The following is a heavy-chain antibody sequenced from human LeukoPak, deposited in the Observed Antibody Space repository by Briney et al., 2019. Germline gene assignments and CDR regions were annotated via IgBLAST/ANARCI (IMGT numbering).Heavy chain of an antibody. CDR2: ISFDGNNK. Sequence: PGRSLRLSCAASGFTFSSYGLHWVRQAPGKGLEWVAVISFDGNNKYYADSVKGRFTISRDNSKNTLSQHMNSLRAEDTALYYCAKDAYSGSSSGSYYNVGAFDYWGQGTLVTVSS. D-gene: IGHD3-10*01. V-gene: IGHV3-30*18. CDR1: GFTFSSYG. J-gene: IGHJ4*02. CDR3: AKDAYSGSSSGSYYNVGAFDY.